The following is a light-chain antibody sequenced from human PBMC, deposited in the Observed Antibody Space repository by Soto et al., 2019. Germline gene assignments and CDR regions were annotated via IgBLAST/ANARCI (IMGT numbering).Light chain of an antibody. V-gene: IGKV1-5*01. CDR3: QQYNSYWT. J-gene: IGKJ1*01. CDR1: QSISSW. Sequence: DIQMTPSPSTLSASVGDRVTIPCRASQSISSWLAWYQQKPGKAPKLLIYDASSLESGLPSRFSGSGSGTEFTLTISSLHPDDFATYYCQQYNSYWTFGQGTKVDI. CDR2: DAS.